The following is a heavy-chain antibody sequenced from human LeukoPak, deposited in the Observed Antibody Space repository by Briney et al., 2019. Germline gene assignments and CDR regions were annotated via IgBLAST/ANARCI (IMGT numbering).Heavy chain of an antibody. Sequence: GGFLRISTVSAGSTFSNNAISRCLRAPPRGLEWVSAIICSGGNTYYADSLKGRVTISRDTSKNTLYLQMNTLRAEDTAVYYCAKWGELAVLSGYYVSDYWGQRTLVTVSP. D-gene: IGHD3-3*02. CDR3: AKWGELAVLSGYYVSDY. CDR2: IICSGGNT. J-gene: IGHJ4*02. CDR1: GSTFSNNA. V-gene: IGHV3-23*01.